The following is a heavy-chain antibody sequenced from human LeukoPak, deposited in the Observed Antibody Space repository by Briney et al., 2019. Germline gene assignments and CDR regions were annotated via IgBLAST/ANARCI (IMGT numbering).Heavy chain of an antibody. CDR2: NNPNSGGT. V-gene: IGHV1-2*02. J-gene: IGHJ4*02. Sequence: ASVKVSCKASGYTFTGYYIHWVRQAPGQGLEWMGWNNPNSGGTNYARKFQGRVSMTRDTSISTAYMELSRLRSDDTAMYYCARESVSEGATDYWGQGTLVTVSS. D-gene: IGHD2/OR15-2a*01. CDR3: ARESVSEGATDY. CDR1: GYTFTGYY.